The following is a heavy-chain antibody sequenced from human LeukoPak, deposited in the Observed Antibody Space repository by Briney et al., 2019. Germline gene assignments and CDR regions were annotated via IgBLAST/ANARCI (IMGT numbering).Heavy chain of an antibody. CDR1: GFIFSPYA. J-gene: IGHJ3*02. D-gene: IGHD6-13*01. V-gene: IGHV3-7*01. CDR3: ARASAGAFDI. CDR2: IKQDGSEK. Sequence: GGSLRLSCAASGFIFSPYAMSWVRQAPGKGLEWVANIKQDGSEKYYVDSVKGRFTISRDNAKNSLYLQMNSLRAEDTAVYYCARASAGAFDIWGQGTMVTVSS.